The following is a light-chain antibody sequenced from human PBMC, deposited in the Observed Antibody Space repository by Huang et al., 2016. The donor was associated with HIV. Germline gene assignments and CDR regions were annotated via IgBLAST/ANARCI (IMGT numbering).Light chain of an antibody. CDR2: DAS. CDR3: QQRSNRTPTT. V-gene: IGKV3-11*01. CDR1: QSVGSY. Sequence: EIILTQSPATLSLSPGERATRSCRASQSVGSYLAWYQQKPGQAPRLLIYDASNRATGIPARFSGGGSGTDFTLTIRGLEPDDFAVYFCQQRSNRTPTTFGKGTKVE. J-gene: IGKJ1*01.